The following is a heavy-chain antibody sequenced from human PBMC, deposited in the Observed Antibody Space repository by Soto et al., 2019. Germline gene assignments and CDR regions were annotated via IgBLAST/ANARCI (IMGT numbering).Heavy chain of an antibody. J-gene: IGHJ6*02. Sequence: SETLSLTCTVSGGSISSSSYYWGWIRQPPGKGLEWIGSIYYSGSTYYNPSLKSRVTISVDTSKNQFSLKLSSVTAADTAVYYCARIISSWYVGYYYGMDVWGQGTTVTVSS. CDR1: GGSISSSSYY. CDR3: ARIISSWYVGYYYGMDV. V-gene: IGHV4-39*01. CDR2: IYYSGST. D-gene: IGHD6-13*01.